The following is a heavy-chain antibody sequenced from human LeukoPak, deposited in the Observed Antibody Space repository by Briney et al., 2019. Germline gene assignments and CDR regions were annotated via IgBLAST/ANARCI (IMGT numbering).Heavy chain of an antibody. Sequence: PGRSLRLSCAASGFTLSSYPMHWVRQAPGKGLEWLAVIAYDGSITLHTDSVKGRFTISRDSSKNTLYLQMNSLRAEDTAVYYCARGESYYGMDVWGQGTTVTVSS. V-gene: IGHV3-30-3*01. CDR2: IAYDGSIT. CDR3: ARGESYYGMDV. CDR1: GFTLSSYP. J-gene: IGHJ6*02.